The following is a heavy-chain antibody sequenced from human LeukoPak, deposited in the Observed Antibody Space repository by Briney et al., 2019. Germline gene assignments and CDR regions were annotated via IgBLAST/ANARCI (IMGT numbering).Heavy chain of an antibody. CDR2: INPNSGGT. CDR1: GYSFRNYG. Sequence: ASVKVSCKASGYSFRNYGMHWVRQAPGQRLEWMGWINPNSGGTNYAQKFQGRVTMTRDTSISTAYMELSRLRSDDTAVYYCAFVPSSGYNPDYWGQGTLVTVSS. D-gene: IGHD3-22*01. CDR3: AFVPSSGYNPDY. J-gene: IGHJ4*02. V-gene: IGHV1-2*02.